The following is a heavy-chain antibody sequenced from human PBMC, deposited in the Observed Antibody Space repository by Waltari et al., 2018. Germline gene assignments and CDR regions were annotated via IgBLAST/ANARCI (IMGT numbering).Heavy chain of an antibody. Sequence: EVQLVESGGALVQPGRSLRLSCATSGFTYDDFAMHWVRQVPGEGREWVAGITWNSGKVDYAGSVKGRFTISRDNAKNLLFLQMNSLRPEDTALYYCTKDLTHTNYEGFANWGLGTLVTVSS. CDR1: GFTYDDFA. J-gene: IGHJ4*02. CDR2: ITWNSGKV. V-gene: IGHV3-9*01. D-gene: IGHD3-16*01. CDR3: TKDLTHTNYEGFAN.